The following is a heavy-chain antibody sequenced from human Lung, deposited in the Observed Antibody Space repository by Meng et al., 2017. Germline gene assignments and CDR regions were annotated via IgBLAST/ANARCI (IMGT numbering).Heavy chain of an antibody. V-gene: IGHV1-2*06. J-gene: IGHJ4*02. D-gene: IGHD6-25*01. CDR2: IDPKSGDT. Sequence: ASVKVSCKASGYTFPDYWLHWVRRAPGQGLEWMGRIDPKSGDTHYAQKFQARVTMTGDTSISTAYMELSGLTSDDTAMYYCARDEDISAAGKLFGDYWGQGTLVTVSS. CDR3: ARDEDISAAGKLFGDY. CDR1: GYTFPDYW.